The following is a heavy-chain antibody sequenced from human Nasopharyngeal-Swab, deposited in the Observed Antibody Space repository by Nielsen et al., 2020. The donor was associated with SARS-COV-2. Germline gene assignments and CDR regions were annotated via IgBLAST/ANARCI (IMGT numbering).Heavy chain of an antibody. J-gene: IGHJ4*02. CDR3: ARHAAGEYQLTYYFDY. D-gene: IGHD2-2*01. CDR2: IDHSGST. Sequence: SETLSLTCAVSGYSISSGYYWGWIRQPPGKGLEWIGSIDHSGSTYYNPSLKSRATISVDTSKNQFSLKLSSVTAADTAVYYCARHAAGEYQLTYYFDYWGQGTLVTVSS. CDR1: GYSISSGYY. V-gene: IGHV4-38-2*01.